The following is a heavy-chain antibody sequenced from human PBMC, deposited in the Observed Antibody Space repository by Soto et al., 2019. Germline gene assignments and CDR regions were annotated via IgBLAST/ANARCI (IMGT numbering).Heavy chain of an antibody. J-gene: IGHJ4*02. CDR1: GFIFSNNG. CDR3: TIVRVADSALDH. CDR2: MSYDGSDT. Sequence: GGSLRLSCVGSGFIFSNNGMHWVRQTPGKGLEWVAFMSYDGSDTFYADSVKGRFTISRDNSKNTLFLHMVNLRAEDPAMYYCTIVRVADSALDHWGQGTLVTVSS. V-gene: IGHV3-30*02. D-gene: IGHD3-10*02.